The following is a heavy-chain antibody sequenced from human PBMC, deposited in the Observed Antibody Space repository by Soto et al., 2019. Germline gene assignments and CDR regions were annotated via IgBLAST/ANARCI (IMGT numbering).Heavy chain of an antibody. CDR1: GYTFTGYY. CDR3: ARGHARIVYSSSLHYGMDV. CDR2: INPNSGGT. D-gene: IGHD6-13*01. V-gene: IGHV1-2*04. J-gene: IGHJ6*02. Sequence: ASVKVSCKASGYTFTGYYMHWVRQAPGQGLEWMGWINPNSGGTNYAQKFQGWVTMTRDTSISTAYMELSRLRSDDTAVYYCARGHARIVYSSSLHYGMDVWGQGTTVTVSS.